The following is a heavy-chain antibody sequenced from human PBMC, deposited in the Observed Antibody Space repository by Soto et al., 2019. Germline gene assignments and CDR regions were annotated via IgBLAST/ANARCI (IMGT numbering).Heavy chain of an antibody. V-gene: IGHV3-53*01. CDR1: GFTVSSNY. D-gene: IGHD6-13*01. CDR3: ARDGAAAGTDYYGMDV. J-gene: IGHJ6*02. CDR2: IYSGGST. Sequence: GGSLRLSCAASGFTVSSNYMSWVRQAPGKGLEWVSVIYSGGSTYYADSVKGRFTISRDNSKNTLYLQMNSLRAEDTAVYYCARDGAAAGTDYYGMDVWGQGTTVTVSS.